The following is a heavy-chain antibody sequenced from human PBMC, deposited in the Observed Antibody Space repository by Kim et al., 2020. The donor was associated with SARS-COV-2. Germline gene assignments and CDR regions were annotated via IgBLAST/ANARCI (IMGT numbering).Heavy chain of an antibody. J-gene: IGHJ4*02. CDR3: ARPVDY. CDR2: PGESDT. Sequence: PGESDTRYSPSFQGQATIPAQKSSSTAYLQWSSLKASDTAMYYCARPVDYWGQGTLVTVSS. V-gene: IGHV5-51*01.